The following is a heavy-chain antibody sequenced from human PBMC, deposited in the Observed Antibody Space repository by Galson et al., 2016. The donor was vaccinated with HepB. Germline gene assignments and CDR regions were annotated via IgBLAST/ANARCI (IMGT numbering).Heavy chain of an antibody. CDR3: TTVPVGDYYYFMDV. CDR1: GFTFSSYG. CDR2: IRPGGSST. D-gene: IGHD1-26*01. V-gene: IGHV3-23*01. J-gene: IGHJ6*03. Sequence: SLRLSCAASGFTFSSYGMNWVRQAPGKGLEWVSAIRPGGSSTFYADSVKGRFTISRDDSTDTLYLRMNSLRAEDTAVYYCTTVPVGDYYYFMDVWGKGTTDTVSS.